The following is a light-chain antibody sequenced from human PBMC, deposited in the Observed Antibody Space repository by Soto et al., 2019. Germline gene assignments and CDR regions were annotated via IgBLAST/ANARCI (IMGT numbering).Light chain of an antibody. CDR2: GAS. CDR3: QQYNSWPPYT. CDR1: QSVGIN. Sequence: IVLTQSPATLSVSPGETATLSCRASQSVGINLAWYQQKPGQAPMLLIYGASTRATGIPARFSGVGSGTEFTLTISSLQSEDFAVYFCQQYNSWPPYTFGQGTKVDIK. J-gene: IGKJ2*01. V-gene: IGKV3-15*01.